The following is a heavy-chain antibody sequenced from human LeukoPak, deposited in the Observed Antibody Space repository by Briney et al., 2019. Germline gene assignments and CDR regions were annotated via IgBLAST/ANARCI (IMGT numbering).Heavy chain of an antibody. J-gene: IGHJ4*02. D-gene: IGHD4-23*01. V-gene: IGHV4-38-2*01. CDR1: GYSVSSGYY. CDR2: IYHSGST. CDR3: ARGVTIDY. Sequence: SETLSLTCAVSGYSVSSGYYWGWIRQPPGKGLEWIGSIYHSGSTYYNPSLKSRVTISVDTSKNQFSLKLSSVTAADTAVYYCARGVTIDYWGQGTLVTVSS.